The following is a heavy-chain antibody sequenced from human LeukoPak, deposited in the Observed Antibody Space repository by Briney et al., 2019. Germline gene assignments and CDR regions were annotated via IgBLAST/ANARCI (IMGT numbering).Heavy chain of an antibody. CDR2: INPSGGST. Sequence: ASVKVSCKASGYTFTSYYMHWVRQAPGHGLEWMGLINPSGGSTSYAQKFQGRVTMTRDTSTSTVYMELSSLRSEDTAVYYCARHADYYDSSGYSLEFDYWGQGTLVTVSS. D-gene: IGHD3-22*01. V-gene: IGHV1-46*01. CDR3: ARHADYYDSSGYSLEFDY. CDR1: GYTFTSYY. J-gene: IGHJ4*02.